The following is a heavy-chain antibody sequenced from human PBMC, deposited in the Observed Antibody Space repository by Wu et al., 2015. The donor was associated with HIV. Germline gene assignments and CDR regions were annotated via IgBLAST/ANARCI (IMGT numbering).Heavy chain of an antibody. J-gene: IGHJ4*02. CDR2: INPSGGST. CDR1: GYIFTNYY. CDR3: SRGTKVGAILTGRGGYFDC. D-gene: IGHD3-9*01. Sequence: QVQLVQSGAEVKKPGASVKVSCKTSGYIFTNYYIHWVRQAPGQGLEWLGIINPSGGSTSNAQKFQGRVTMTRDTSTSIVYMELSSLRSEDTAVYYCSRGTKVGAILTGRGGYFDCWGQGTLVTVSS. V-gene: IGHV1-46*03.